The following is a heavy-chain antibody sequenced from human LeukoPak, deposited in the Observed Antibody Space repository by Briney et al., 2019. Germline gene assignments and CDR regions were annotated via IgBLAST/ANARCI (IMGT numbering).Heavy chain of an antibody. Sequence: SETLSLTCAVYGGSFSGYYWSWIRQPPGKGLEWIGEINHSGSTNYNPSLKSRVTISVDTSKNQFSLKLSSVTAADTAVYYCARKEKLRLGELSLTDAFDIWGQGTMVTVSS. CDR3: ARKEKLRLGELSLTDAFDI. CDR2: INHSGST. CDR1: GGSFSGYY. V-gene: IGHV4-34*01. J-gene: IGHJ3*02. D-gene: IGHD3-16*02.